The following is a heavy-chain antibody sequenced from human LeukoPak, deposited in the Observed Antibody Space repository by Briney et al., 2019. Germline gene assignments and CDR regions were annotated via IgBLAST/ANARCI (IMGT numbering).Heavy chain of an antibody. D-gene: IGHD4-11*01. Sequence: ASETLSLTCTVSDDSITMYYWTWIRQPPGKGLEWIGYVGHTGSTKFNPSLNGRVSISRDTSKNLFSLRLRSVTAADTAVYFCARGRVSSSTWYSTYYYYFYMDVWGKGTTVTVSS. CDR1: DDSITMYY. CDR3: ARGRVSSSTWYSTYYYYFYMDV. J-gene: IGHJ6*03. CDR2: VGHTGST. V-gene: IGHV4-59*01.